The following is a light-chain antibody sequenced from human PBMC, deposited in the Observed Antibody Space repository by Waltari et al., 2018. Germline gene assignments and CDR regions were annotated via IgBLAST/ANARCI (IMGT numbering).Light chain of an antibody. CDR3: SAWDDSLNGHVI. CDR2: SNN. Sequence: QSLLTQPPSASGTPGQTVTISCSGSWSNIGTNVVSWYRQLPGTAPKLLIHSNNQRPSGVPDRFSCSKSGTSASLAISGLQSADEADYYCSAWDDSLNGHVIFGGGTKLTVL. J-gene: IGLJ2*01. CDR1: WSNIGTNV. V-gene: IGLV1-44*01.